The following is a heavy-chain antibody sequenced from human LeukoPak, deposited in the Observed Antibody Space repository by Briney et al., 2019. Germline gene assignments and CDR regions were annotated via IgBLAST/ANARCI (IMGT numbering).Heavy chain of an antibody. D-gene: IGHD1-7*01. CDR1: GGSFSNYY. Sequence: PSGTLSLTCAVYGGSFSNYYWSWFRQSPGKGLEWIGEINDSGTINYNPSLMSRVTISVDKSKNQFSLKLSSVTAADTAVYYCARRWNYGRNYYIDVWGKGATVSVSS. CDR2: INDSGTI. CDR3: ARRWNYGRNYYIDV. J-gene: IGHJ6*03. V-gene: IGHV4-34*01.